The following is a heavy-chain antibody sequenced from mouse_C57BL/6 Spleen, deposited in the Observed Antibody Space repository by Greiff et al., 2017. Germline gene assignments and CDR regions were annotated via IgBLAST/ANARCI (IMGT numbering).Heavy chain of an antibody. CDR3: ARLLYYGSSSFFDY. V-gene: IGHV1-64*01. Sequence: LQQPGAELVKPGASVKLSCKASGYTFTSYWMHWVKQRPGQGLEWIGMIHPNSGSTNYNEKFKSKATLTVDKSSSTAYMQLSSLTSEDSAVYYCARLLYYGSSSFFDYWGQGTTLTVSS. CDR2: IHPNSGST. D-gene: IGHD1-1*01. J-gene: IGHJ2*01. CDR1: GYTFTSYW.